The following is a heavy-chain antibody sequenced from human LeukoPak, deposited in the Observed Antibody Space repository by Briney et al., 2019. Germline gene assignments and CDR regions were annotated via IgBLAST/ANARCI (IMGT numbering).Heavy chain of an antibody. CDR3: ARSGAGGAFDM. V-gene: IGHV3-74*01. J-gene: IGHJ3*02. CDR1: GFPFSSYW. Sequence: GGSLRLSCAASGFPFSSYWMYWVRQAPGKGLLWVSRIYNDGSRTTYADSVKGRFTISGDNAKNTLFLQMNSLTAEDTAVYYCARSGAGGAFDMWGRGTMVTVSS. CDR2: IYNDGSRT. D-gene: IGHD3-10*01.